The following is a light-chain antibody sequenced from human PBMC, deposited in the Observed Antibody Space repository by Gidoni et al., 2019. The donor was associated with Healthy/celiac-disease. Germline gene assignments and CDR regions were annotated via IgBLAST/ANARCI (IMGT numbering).Light chain of an antibody. V-gene: IGKV3-20*01. Sequence: EIVLTQSPGTLSVSPGEIATLSCRDSQSVSSSYLAWYQQKTGKAPRLLIYGASSRATGIPNRFSGSGSGTDFTLTISRLEPEDFAVYYCQQYGSSPLTFGGGTKVEIK. J-gene: IGKJ4*01. CDR3: QQYGSSPLT. CDR2: GAS. CDR1: QSVSSSY.